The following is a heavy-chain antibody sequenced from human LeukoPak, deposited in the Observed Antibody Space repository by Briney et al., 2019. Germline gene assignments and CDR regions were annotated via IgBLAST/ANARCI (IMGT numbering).Heavy chain of an antibody. J-gene: IGHJ6*04. CDR3: ATVDV. CDR1: GFTFSSYA. CDR2: ISYDGSNK. Sequence: GRSLRLSCAASGFTFSSYAMHWVRQAPGKGLEWVAVISYDGSNKYYADSVKGRFTISRDNSKNTLYLQMNSLRAEDTAVYYCATVDVWGKGTTVTVSS. V-gene: IGHV3-30-3*01.